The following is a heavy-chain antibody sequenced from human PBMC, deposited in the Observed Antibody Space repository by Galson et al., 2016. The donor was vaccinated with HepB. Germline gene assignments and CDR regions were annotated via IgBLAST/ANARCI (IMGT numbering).Heavy chain of an antibody. Sequence: SLRLSCAASGFTFSSYSMNWVRQAPGKGLEWVSSISSSSSYIYYTDSVKGRFTISRDNAKNSLYLQMNSLSAEDTAVYYCARAETKRITIFGVDFWCQGTLVTVPS. CDR1: GFTFSSYS. CDR2: ISSSSSYI. CDR3: ARAETKRITIFGVDF. J-gene: IGHJ4*02. D-gene: IGHD3-3*01. V-gene: IGHV3-21*01.